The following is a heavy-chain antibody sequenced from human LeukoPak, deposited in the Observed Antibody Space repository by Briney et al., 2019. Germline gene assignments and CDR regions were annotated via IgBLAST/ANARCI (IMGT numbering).Heavy chain of an antibody. CDR2: INPNSGGT. CDR3: ARDRGIGVAGTGGD. D-gene: IGHD6-19*01. CDR1: GYTFTGYY. V-gene: IGHV1-2*02. J-gene: IGHJ4*02. Sequence: ASVKVSCKASGYTFTGYYMHWVRQAPGQGLEWMGWINPNSGGTNYAQKFQGRVTMTRDTSISTAYMDLSRLRSDDTAVYYCARDRGIGVAGTGGDWGQGTLVTVSS.